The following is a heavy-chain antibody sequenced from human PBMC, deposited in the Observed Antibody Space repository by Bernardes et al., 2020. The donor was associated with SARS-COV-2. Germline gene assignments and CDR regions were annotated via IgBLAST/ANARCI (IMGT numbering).Heavy chain of an antibody. CDR2: IYPDDSDT. D-gene: IGHD3-3*01. V-gene: IGHV5-51*01. J-gene: IGHJ6*02. Sequence: ESLKISCKGSGYSFPTNWIGWVRQMPGKGLEWMGIIYPDDSDTRYSPAFQGRVTISADKSTSATFLHWSNLEASDTATYFCARTNYDFWSDYYPGMDVWGQGTTVTVSS. CDR3: ARTNYDFWSDYYPGMDV. CDR1: GYSFPTNW.